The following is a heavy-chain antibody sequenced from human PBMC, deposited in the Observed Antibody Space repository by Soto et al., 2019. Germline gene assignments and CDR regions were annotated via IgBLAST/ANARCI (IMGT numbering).Heavy chain of an antibody. Sequence: ASVKVSCKASGYTFTSYGISWVRQAPGQGLEWMGWISAYNGNTNYAQKLQGRVTMTTDTSTSTAYMELRSLRSDDTAVYYCASALYSGYNEATHYFDYWGQGTLVTVSS. CDR2: ISAYNGNT. D-gene: IGHD5-12*01. J-gene: IGHJ4*02. CDR3: ASALYSGYNEATHYFDY. CDR1: GYTFTSYG. V-gene: IGHV1-18*01.